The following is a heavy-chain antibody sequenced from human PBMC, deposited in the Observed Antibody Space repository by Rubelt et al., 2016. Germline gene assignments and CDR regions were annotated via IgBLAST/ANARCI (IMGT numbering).Heavy chain of an antibody. Sequence: GGSLRLSCAASGFTVSSNYMSWVRQAPGKGLEWVSVIYSGGSTYYADSVKGRFTISRDNSKNTLYLQMNSLRAEDTAVYYCARAPLGASSSPWRGYYMDVWGKGTTVTVSS. CDR1: GFTVSSNY. CDR2: IYSGGST. J-gene: IGHJ6*03. V-gene: IGHV3-66*01. D-gene: IGHD6-6*01. CDR3: ARAPLGASSSPWRGYYMDV.